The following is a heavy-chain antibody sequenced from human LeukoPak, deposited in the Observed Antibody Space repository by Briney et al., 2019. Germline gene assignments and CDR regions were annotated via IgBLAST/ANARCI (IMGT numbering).Heavy chain of an antibody. Sequence: GGSLRLSCAASAITFRSYAMSWVRQAPGKGLEWVSAISGSGDSTSYADSVKGRFTISRDNSKNTLYLQMNSLRAEDTAVCYCAKGDAEWGERYFDYWGQGIVVTVSS. J-gene: IGHJ4*02. D-gene: IGHD3-3*01. CDR3: AKGDAEWGERYFDY. CDR1: AITFRSYA. V-gene: IGHV3-23*01. CDR2: ISGSGDST.